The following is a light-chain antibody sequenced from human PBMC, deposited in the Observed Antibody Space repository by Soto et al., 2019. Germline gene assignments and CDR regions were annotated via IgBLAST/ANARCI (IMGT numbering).Light chain of an antibody. V-gene: IGKV3D-15*01. J-gene: IGKJ4*01. CDR3: QQYGNSPFT. Sequence: EIVMTQSPSTLSVSPGERATLSCRASQSISDTLAWYQQKPGQAPRLLIYGASNRATGIPDRFSGSGSGTDFTLTISRLEPEDFEVYYCQQYGNSPFTFGGGTKVDI. CDR1: QSISDT. CDR2: GAS.